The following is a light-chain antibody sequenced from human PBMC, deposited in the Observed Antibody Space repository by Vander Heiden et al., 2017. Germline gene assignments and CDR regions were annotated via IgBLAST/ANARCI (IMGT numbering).Light chain of an antibody. CDR3: QSYDSSRSDL. Sequence: QSVLTQPPSVSGAPGPWVTISCTGSSSNIGAGYDVHWYQQLPGTAPKLLIYGNSNRPSGVPDRFSGSKSGTSASLAITGLQAEDEADYYCQSYDSSRSDLFGGGTKLTVL. CDR2: GNS. V-gene: IGLV1-40*01. CDR1: SSNIGAGYD. J-gene: IGLJ2*01.